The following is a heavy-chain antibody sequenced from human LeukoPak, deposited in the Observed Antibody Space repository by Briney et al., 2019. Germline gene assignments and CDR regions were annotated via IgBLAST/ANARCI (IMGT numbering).Heavy chain of an antibody. J-gene: IGHJ4*02. V-gene: IGHV4-4*02. CDR2: ISHRGSA. CDR3: AREGYIYGYYFAY. D-gene: IGHD5-18*01. CDR1: GGSISNSNW. Sequence: SETLSLTCAVSGGSISNSNWWSWVRQPPGKGLEWIGQISHRGSANYNPSLKSRVTISVDKSKNQFSLKLTSVTAADTALYFCAREGYIYGYYFAYWGQGTLVTVSS.